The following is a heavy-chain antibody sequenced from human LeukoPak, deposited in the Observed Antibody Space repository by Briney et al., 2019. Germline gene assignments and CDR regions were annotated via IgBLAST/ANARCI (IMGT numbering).Heavy chain of an antibody. Sequence: SETLSLTCTVSGGSIGSSSYYWGWIRQPPGKGLEWIGSIYYSGSTYYNPSLKSRVTISVDTSKNQFSLKLSSVTAADTAVHYCARLTTIIDFDYWGQGTLVTVSS. CDR3: ARLTTIIDFDY. CDR2: IYYSGST. D-gene: IGHD3-3*01. V-gene: IGHV4-39*01. J-gene: IGHJ4*02. CDR1: GGSIGSSSYY.